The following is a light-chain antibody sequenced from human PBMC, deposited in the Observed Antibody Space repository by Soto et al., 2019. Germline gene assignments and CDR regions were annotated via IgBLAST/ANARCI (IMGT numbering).Light chain of an antibody. J-gene: IGKJ2*01. CDR1: QSLLYSSYNQTF. CDR2: WAS. Sequence: IVMTQSPESLAVPLGERATINCKSSQSLLYSSYNQTFLAWYQHRPGQPPRLLISWASIRQSGVPDRFSASGSGTDFTLTISRLQPEDVAVYYCQQYYSTLVTFGQGTKLEI. V-gene: IGKV4-1*01. CDR3: QQYYSTLVT.